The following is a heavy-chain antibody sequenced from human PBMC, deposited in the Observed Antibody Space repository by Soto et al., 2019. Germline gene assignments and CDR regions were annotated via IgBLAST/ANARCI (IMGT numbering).Heavy chain of an antibody. V-gene: IGHV4-4*07. CDR2: IYTSGST. D-gene: IGHD3-3*01. J-gene: IGHJ4*02. Sequence: SETLSLTCTVSGGSISSYYWSWIRQPAGKGLEWIGRIYTSGSTNYNPSLKSRVTMSVDTSKNQFSLKLSSVTAADTAVYYCARVYDFWSGYYYFDYWGQGTLVTVSS. CDR3: ARVYDFWSGYYYFDY. CDR1: GGSISSYY.